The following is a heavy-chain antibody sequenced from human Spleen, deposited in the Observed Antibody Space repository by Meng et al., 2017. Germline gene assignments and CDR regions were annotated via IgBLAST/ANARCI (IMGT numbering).Heavy chain of an antibody. CDR1: GYTFGSYG. D-gene: IGHD2-15*01. CDR3: ASGTPGRSYCDY. J-gene: IGHJ4*02. V-gene: IGHV1-18*01. Sequence: QVHLLQSEPDVKKPGASVRVSFKASGYTFGSYGICWVRQPPGQGLEWMGWFVNYVDTYPAPKFQGRVTMTTDTHTNTAFMELRSLTSDDTAVYYCASGTPGRSYCDYWGQGTLVTVSS. CDR2: FVNYVDT.